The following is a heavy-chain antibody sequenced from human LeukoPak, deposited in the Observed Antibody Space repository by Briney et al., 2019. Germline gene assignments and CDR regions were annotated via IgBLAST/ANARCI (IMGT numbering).Heavy chain of an antibody. D-gene: IGHD4-17*01. CDR1: GGSISSYY. V-gene: IGHV4-4*07. J-gene: IGHJ4*02. Sequence: PSETLSLTCTVSGGSISSYYWSWIRQPAGKGLEWIGRIYTSGSTNYNPSLKSRVTMSVDTSKNQFSLKLSSVTGADTAVYYCAVGGYGDQLVYFYNWGQGTLGTVSS. CDR3: AVGGYGDQLVYFYN. CDR2: IYTSGST.